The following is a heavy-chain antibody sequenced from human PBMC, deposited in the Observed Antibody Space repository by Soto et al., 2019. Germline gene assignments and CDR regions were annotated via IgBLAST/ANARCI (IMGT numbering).Heavy chain of an antibody. Sequence: SVKVSCKASGGTFSSYSISWVRQAPGQGLEWMGGIIPIFGTANYAQKFQGRVTITADESTSTAYMELSSLRSEDTAVYYCARDRYSGHDYDAFDIWGQGTMVT. D-gene: IGHD5-12*01. V-gene: IGHV1-69*13. CDR1: GGTFSSYS. CDR3: ARDRYSGHDYDAFDI. J-gene: IGHJ3*02. CDR2: IIPIFGTA.